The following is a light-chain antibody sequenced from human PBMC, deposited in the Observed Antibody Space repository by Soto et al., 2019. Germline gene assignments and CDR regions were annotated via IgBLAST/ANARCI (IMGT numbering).Light chain of an antibody. J-gene: IGKJ1*01. CDR1: QGIGDT. CDR2: DAS. Sequence: EVVMRQSPATLSVSPGEGATLSCRASQGIGDTLVWYQHKPGQAPRLLIYDASTRATAIPARFSGSGSETEFTLTISSLHSEDSAVYYCQQYNNWPPWTFCQGTKVDIK. CDR3: QQYNNWPPWT. V-gene: IGKV3-15*01.